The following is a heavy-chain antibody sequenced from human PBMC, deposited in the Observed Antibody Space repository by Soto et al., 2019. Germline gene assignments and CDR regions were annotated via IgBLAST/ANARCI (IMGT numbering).Heavy chain of an antibody. D-gene: IGHD6-13*01. Sequence: EVQLVESGGGLVQPGGSLRLSCAASGFTVSSNYMSWVRQAPGKGLEWVSVIYSGGSTYYADSVKGRFTISRDKSKNTLYLQMNSLRAEDTAVYYCARVAAAGIIDYWGQGTLVTVSS. CDR2: IYSGGST. CDR1: GFTVSSNY. J-gene: IGHJ4*02. CDR3: ARVAAAGIIDY. V-gene: IGHV3-66*01.